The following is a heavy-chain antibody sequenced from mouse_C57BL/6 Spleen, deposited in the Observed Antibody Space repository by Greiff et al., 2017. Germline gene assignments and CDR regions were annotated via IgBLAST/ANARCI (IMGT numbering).Heavy chain of an antibody. Sequence: EVQLVESGGGLVKPGGSLKLSCAASGFTFSDYGMHWVRQAPEKGLEWVAYISSGSSTFYYADTVKGRFTISRDNAKNTLFLQMTSLRSEDTAMYYCARNWYYFDYWGQGTTLTVSS. J-gene: IGHJ2*01. CDR2: ISSGSSTF. D-gene: IGHD4-1*01. CDR1: GFTFSDYG. V-gene: IGHV5-17*01. CDR3: ARNWYYFDY.